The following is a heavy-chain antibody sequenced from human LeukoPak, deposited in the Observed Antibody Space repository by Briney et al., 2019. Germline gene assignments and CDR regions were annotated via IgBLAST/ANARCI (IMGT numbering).Heavy chain of an antibody. D-gene: IGHD4-17*01. J-gene: IGHJ4*02. V-gene: IGHV3-66*01. CDR1: GLTVSSND. Sequence: GGSLRLSCKTSGLTVSSNDMSWVRQAPGKGLEWVSVIYSGGSTYYAVSVKGRFTISRDNSKNTLYLQMNNLRAEDTAVYYCASTSSPGQSYGRLWGRGTLVTVSS. CDR2: IYSGGST. CDR3: ASTSSPGQSYGRL.